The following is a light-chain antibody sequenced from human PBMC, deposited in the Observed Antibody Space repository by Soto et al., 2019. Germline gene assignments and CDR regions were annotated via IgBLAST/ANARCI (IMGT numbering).Light chain of an antibody. V-gene: IGLV2-14*01. CDR2: DVS. J-gene: IGLJ1*01. CDR3: SSYTSSSTRV. CDR1: SSDVGGYNY. Sequence: QSALTQPASVSGSPGQSITISCTGTSSDVGGYNYVSWYQQHPGKAPKLMIYDVSNRPSGVSNRFSGSKSGNTASLTISGLQAEDEAVYYCSSYTSSSTRVFGTGTRSPS.